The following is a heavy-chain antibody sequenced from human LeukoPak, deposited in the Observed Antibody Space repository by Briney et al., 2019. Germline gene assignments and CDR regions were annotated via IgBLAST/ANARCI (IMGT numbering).Heavy chain of an antibody. D-gene: IGHD3-22*01. CDR1: GDSIKTSSCY. Sequence: PSETLSHTCTVSGDSIKTSSCYWGWIRQPPGKGLEWIGSVYYSGSTYYNPSLKSRLTISVDTSKNQFSLNLSSVTAADTAVYFCARHYSSGYELDVDYWGQGTLVTVSS. V-gene: IGHV4-39*01. CDR2: VYYSGST. J-gene: IGHJ4*02. CDR3: ARHYSSGYELDVDY.